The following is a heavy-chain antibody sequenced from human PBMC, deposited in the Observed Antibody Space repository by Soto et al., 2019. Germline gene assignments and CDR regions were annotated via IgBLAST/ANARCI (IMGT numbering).Heavy chain of an antibody. D-gene: IGHD1-26*01. V-gene: IGHV3-30*02. CDR3: ATDGVGATTFFGFLDY. CDR2: IRYDGSDE. CDR1: ASIFKGHG. Sequence: QVQLVESGGGVVQPGGSLRLSCAASASIFKGHGMHWVRQAPGKGLECVAIIRYDGSDEHYGDSVEGRFTISRDNSKNMLYLQMNSLRAEDTAVYYCATDGVGATTFFGFLDYWGQGTLVTVSS. J-gene: IGHJ4*02.